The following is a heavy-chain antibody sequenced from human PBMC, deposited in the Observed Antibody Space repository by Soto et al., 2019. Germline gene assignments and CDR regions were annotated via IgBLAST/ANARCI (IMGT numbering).Heavy chain of an antibody. D-gene: IGHD2-21*01. J-gene: IGHJ4*01. CDR3: ARSRNLRTEHAQVRDFDC. Sequence: QITLKESGPTLLTPTKTLTLTCNFSGFSLTTDGVGVGWVRQPPGEALEWLALIYWDDDERYRPSLMNRLTITMDTPNNQLVLIMTDMDPVDSATYHWARSRNLRTEHAQVRDFDCWGEGNQGTVSS. V-gene: IGHV2-5*02. CDR2: IYWDDDE. CDR1: GFSLTTDGVG.